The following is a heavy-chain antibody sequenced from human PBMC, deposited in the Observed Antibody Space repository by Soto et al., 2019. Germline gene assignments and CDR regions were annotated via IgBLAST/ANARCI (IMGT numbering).Heavy chain of an antibody. V-gene: IGHV3-48*04. CDR1: GFTFSSYS. CDR3: ARELYSGYDSGGMDV. D-gene: IGHD5-12*01. Sequence: GGSLRLSCAASGFTFSSYSMNWVRQAPGKGLEWVSYISSSSSTIYYADSVKGRFTISRDNAKNSLYLQMNSLRAEDTAVYYCARELYSGYDSGGMDVWGQGTTVTVSS. J-gene: IGHJ6*02. CDR2: ISSSSSTI.